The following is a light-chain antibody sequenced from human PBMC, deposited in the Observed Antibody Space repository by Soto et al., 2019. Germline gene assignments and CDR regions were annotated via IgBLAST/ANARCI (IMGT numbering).Light chain of an antibody. V-gene: IGKV1-13*02. J-gene: IGKJ3*01. CDR3: QQSYSCPCT. CDR2: DAS. Sequence: AIQLTQSPSSLSASVGDRVTITCRVSQDISRALVWYQQKPGRAPRLLIYDASTLESGVPSRFSGSGSGTDFILTLSSLQPEDFATYYCQQSYSCPCTFGPGTKVDLK. CDR1: QDISRA.